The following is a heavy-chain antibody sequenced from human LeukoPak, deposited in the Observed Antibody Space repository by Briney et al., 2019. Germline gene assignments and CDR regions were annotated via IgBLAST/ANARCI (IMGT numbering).Heavy chain of an antibody. CDR2: IIPIFGTA. J-gene: IGHJ3*02. D-gene: IGHD6-19*01. CDR1: GGTFSSYA. V-gene: IGHV1-69*06. Sequence: SVKVSCKASGGTFSSYAISWVRQAPGQGPEWMGGIIPIFGTANYAQKFQGRVTITADKSASTAYMELSSLRSEVTAVYYCAREYSSGESYAFDIWGQGTMVTVSS. CDR3: AREYSSGESYAFDI.